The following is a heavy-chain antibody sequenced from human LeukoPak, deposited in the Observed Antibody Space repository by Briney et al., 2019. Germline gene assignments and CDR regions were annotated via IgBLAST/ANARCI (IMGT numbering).Heavy chain of an antibody. Sequence: GGSLRLSCAASGFTFDDYGMSWVRQAPGKGLEWVSGINWNGGSTGYADSVKGRFTISRDNAKNSLYLQMNSLRAEDTALYHGARMYVPAAAGSEGWFDPWGQGTLVTVSS. CDR2: INWNGGST. CDR1: GFTFDDYG. CDR3: ARMYVPAAAGSEGWFDP. V-gene: IGHV3-20*01. J-gene: IGHJ5*02. D-gene: IGHD6-13*01.